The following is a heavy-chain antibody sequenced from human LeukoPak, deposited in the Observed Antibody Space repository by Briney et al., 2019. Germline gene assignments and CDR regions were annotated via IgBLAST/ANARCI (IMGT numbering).Heavy chain of an antibody. CDR2: IYYSGST. J-gene: IGHJ4*02. CDR3: ARHFETYYYFDY. CDR1: GGSISSYY. V-gene: IGHV4-59*08. Sequence: SETLSLTFTVSGGSISSYYWSWIRQPPGKGLEWIGYIYYSGSTNYNPSLKSRVTISVDTSKNQFPLKLSSVTAADTAVYYCARHFETYYYFDYWGQGALVTVSS. D-gene: IGHD3-9*01.